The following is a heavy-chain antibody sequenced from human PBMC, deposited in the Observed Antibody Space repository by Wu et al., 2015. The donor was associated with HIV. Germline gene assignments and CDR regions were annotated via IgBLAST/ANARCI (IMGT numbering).Heavy chain of an antibody. CDR1: GYTFTGYY. V-gene: IGHV1-2*02. CDR2: INPNSGAT. J-gene: IGHJ6*02. Sequence: QVQLVQSGAEVKKPGASVKVSCKASGYTFTGYYMHWVRQAPGQGLEWMGWINPNSGATNYAQKFQGRVTMTRDTSISTAYMELSRLRSDDTAVYYCARERAAAGTDFHAMDVWGQGTTVTVSS. D-gene: IGHD6-13*01. CDR3: ARERAAAGTDFHAMDV.